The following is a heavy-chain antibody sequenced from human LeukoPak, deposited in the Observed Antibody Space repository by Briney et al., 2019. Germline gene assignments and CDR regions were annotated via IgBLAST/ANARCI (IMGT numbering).Heavy chain of an antibody. CDR3: ARHCGYDRGGSVYFYYDMDV. D-gene: IGHD5-12*01. V-gene: IGHV5-10-1*01. CDR1: GYSFTNYW. J-gene: IGHJ6*04. Sequence: ESLKISCKGSGYSFTNYWISWVRQMPGKGLEWVGRIDPSGSYNSYSPSLQGHVTISADTSISTAYLKWSSLKASDTAMYYCARHCGYDRGGSVYFYYDMDVWGKGTTVTVSS. CDR2: IDPSGSYN.